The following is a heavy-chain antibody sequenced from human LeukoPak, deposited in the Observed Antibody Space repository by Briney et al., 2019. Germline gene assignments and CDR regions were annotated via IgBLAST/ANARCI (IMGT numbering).Heavy chain of an antibody. V-gene: IGHV4-59*01. CDR2: IYYSGST. Sequence: SETLSPTCTVSGGSIKNYYWTWIRQPPGKGLEWIGYIYYSGSTSSNPSLKSRVTISVDTSKNQFSLRLKYVTAADTAVYYCARDVPRGTGYMDVWGKGTTVTVSS. D-gene: IGHD3-10*01. CDR1: GGSIKNYY. CDR3: ARDVPRGTGYMDV. J-gene: IGHJ6*03.